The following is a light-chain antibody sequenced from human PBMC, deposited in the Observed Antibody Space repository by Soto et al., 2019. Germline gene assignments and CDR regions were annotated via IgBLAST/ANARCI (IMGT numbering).Light chain of an antibody. CDR1: QTVLSSY. CDR2: GAS. CDR3: QQYGNPPQT. J-gene: IGKJ1*01. Sequence: EIVLTQSPGTLAFSPQAPVTLSCSASQTVLSSYVAWYQQKPRQPPRLLIYGASSRPTGIPDRFSGSGSGTDFALTISRLEAAEFGVYYCQQYGNPPQTFGQGT. V-gene: IGKV3-20*01.